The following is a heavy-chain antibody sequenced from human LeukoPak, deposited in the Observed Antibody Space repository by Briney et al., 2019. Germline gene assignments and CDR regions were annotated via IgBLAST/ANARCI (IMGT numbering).Heavy chain of an antibody. D-gene: IGHD3-10*01. CDR3: ARLSGGVRGGRNYYYYMDV. CDR2: IYANGSR. V-gene: IGHV4-4*07. Sequence: NPSETLSLTCTVSGGSISIYSWNWIRQPAGKGLEWIGHIYANGSRNYNPSLKSRVTMSVDTSRHQFSLRLTSVTAADTAVYYCARLSGGVRGGRNYYYYMDVWGKGTTVTISS. J-gene: IGHJ6*03. CDR1: GGSISIYS.